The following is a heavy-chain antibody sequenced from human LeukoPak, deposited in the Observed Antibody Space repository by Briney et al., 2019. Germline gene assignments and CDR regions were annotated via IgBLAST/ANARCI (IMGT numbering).Heavy chain of an antibody. Sequence: SETLSLTCTVSGGCISSGDYYWSWIRQPPGKGLEWIGYIYYSGSTYYNPSLKSRVTISVDTSKNQFSLNLSSVTAADTAVYYCARDVGYGGNLFDYWGQGTLVTVSS. CDR1: GGCISSGDYY. D-gene: IGHD4-23*01. J-gene: IGHJ4*02. CDR3: ARDVGYGGNLFDY. CDR2: IYYSGST. V-gene: IGHV4-30-4*08.